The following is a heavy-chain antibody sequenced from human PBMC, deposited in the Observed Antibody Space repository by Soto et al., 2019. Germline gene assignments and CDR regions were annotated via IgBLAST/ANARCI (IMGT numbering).Heavy chain of an antibody. CDR1: GITFSIYA. CDR2: MSGSGDRT. D-gene: IGHD2-15*01. Sequence: EVQLLESGGDLVQPGGSLRLSCAASGITFSIYAMTWVRQAPGKGLEWVSTMSGSGDRTYYADSVKGRFTISRDNSENTFHLQMNSLRAEDTAVYYFAKDLEYCSGGSCYNSAYWYFDRWGRGTLVTVSS. V-gene: IGHV3-23*01. CDR3: AKDLEYCSGGSCYNSAYWYFDR. J-gene: IGHJ2*01.